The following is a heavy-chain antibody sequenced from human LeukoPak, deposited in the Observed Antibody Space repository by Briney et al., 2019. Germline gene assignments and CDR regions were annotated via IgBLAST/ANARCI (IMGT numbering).Heavy chain of an antibody. J-gene: IGHJ4*02. D-gene: IGHD2-2*01. CDR3: ARGPYDRYTAMPYYFDY. V-gene: IGHV1-2*02. CDR1: GYTFTAYY. Sequence: ASVKVSCKASGYTFTAYYMHWVRPAPGQGLEWMGWINPNTGGTNYAQKFQGRVTMTRDTSITTAYMELSRLRSDDTAVYYCARGPYDRYTAMPYYFDYWGQGTLVTVSS. CDR2: INPNTGGT.